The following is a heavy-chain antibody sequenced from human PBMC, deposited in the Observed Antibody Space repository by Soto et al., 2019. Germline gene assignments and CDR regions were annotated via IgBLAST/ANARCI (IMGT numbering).Heavy chain of an antibody. CDR2: VSGSGTSA. D-gene: IGHD6-19*01. V-gene: IGHV3-23*01. Sequence: EVQLLESGGGLVQPGVSQRLSCAASGFIFSSYAMSWVRQAPGKGLEWVSAVSGSGTSAYYADSVKGRFTISRDNSKNTLYLQMNNLRADDTAVYYCTRAXGGWYYWFDPWGQGTLVTVSS. CDR3: TRAXGGWYYWFDP. J-gene: IGHJ5*02. CDR1: GFIFSSYA.